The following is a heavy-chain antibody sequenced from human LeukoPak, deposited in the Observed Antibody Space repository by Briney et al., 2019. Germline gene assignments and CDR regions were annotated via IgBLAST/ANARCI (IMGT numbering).Heavy chain of an antibody. J-gene: IGHJ5*02. V-gene: IGHV4-4*07. CDR3: ARDPPHTYYYGSGSAYNWFDP. Sequence: PSETLSLTCTVSGGSISSYYWSWIRQPAGKGLEWIGRIYTSGGTNYNPSLKSRVTMSVDTSKNQFSLKLSSVTAADTAVYYCARDPPHTYYYGSGSAYNWFDPWGQGTLVTVSS. D-gene: IGHD3-10*01. CDR2: IYTSGGT. CDR1: GGSISSYY.